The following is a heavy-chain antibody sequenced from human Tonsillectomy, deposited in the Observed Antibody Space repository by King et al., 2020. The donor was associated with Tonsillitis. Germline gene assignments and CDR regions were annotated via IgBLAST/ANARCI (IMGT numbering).Heavy chain of an antibody. CDR3: ARDGSVLGVDI. Sequence: VQLVESGAEVKKPGTSVKVSCKASGYTFTTYGISWVRQAPGQGLEWMGWISTYNGNTNYAQKFRGRVTMTTETSTRTVYMEVRSLRSDDTAVYYCARDGSVLGVDIWGQGTMVTVSS. CDR1: GYTFTTYG. V-gene: IGHV1-18*01. D-gene: IGHD3-16*01. CDR2: ISTYNGNT. J-gene: IGHJ3*02.